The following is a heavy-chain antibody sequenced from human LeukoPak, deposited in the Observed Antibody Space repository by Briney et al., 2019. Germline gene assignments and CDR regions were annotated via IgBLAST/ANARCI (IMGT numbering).Heavy chain of an antibody. CDR1: EITFSSYE. Sequence: PGGSLRLSCAASEITFSSYEMNWVRQAPGKGLEWVSYISNSDSTTYYADSVKGRFTLSRDNAKNTLYLQMNSLRAEDTAMYYCARALKYNGGYDWGGEYWGRGTLVTVSS. J-gene: IGHJ4*02. CDR3: ARALKYNGGYDWGGEY. CDR2: ISNSDSTT. V-gene: IGHV3-48*03. D-gene: IGHD5-12*01.